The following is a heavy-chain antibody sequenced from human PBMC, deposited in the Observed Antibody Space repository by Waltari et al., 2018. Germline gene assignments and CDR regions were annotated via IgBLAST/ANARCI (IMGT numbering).Heavy chain of an antibody. V-gene: IGHV1-18*01. D-gene: IGHD3-22*01. CDR1: GYTFSNYC. J-gene: IGHJ5*02. CDR2: SRSYNGNT. Sequence: QVQLVQSGAEVRKPGASVKVPCTASGYTFSNYCIAWVRQAPGQGLEWMGWSRSYNGNTKYAREFEGRRTVTTNTSTNTAHMELRSLRSDDTAVYYCARLYDSSAYYNTYLDPWGQGALVTVSS. CDR3: ARLYDSSAYYNTYLDP.